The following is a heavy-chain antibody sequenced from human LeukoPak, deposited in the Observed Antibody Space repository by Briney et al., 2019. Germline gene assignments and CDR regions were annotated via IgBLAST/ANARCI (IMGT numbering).Heavy chain of an antibody. V-gene: IGHV4-59*01. CDR1: GGSISSYY. Sequence: SETLSLTCTVSGGSISSYYWSWIRQPPGKGLEWIGYIYYSGSTNYNPSLKSRVTIAVDTSKNLFSLRLTSVTAADTAVYYCARVAPTRGYASSGYYPLDYWGQGTLANVSS. J-gene: IGHJ4*02. CDR3: ARVAPTRGYASSGYYPLDY. CDR2: IYYSGST. D-gene: IGHD3-22*01.